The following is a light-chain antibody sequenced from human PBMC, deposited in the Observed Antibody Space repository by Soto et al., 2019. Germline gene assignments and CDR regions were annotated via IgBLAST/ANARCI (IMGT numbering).Light chain of an antibody. J-gene: IGKJ1*01. CDR3: QQYGSSPRT. CDR2: GAS. V-gene: IGKV3-20*01. Sequence: IVLTQSPCTLSLSPGERATLSCRASQSVSSSYLAWYQQKPGQAPRLLIQGASIRVTGIPDSFSVSGSGTDFTLTISRLEPEDFAVYYCQQYGSSPRTVGQGTKVEIK. CDR1: QSVSSSY.